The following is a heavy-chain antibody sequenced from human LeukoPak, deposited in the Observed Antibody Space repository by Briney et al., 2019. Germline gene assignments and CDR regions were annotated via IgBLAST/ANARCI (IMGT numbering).Heavy chain of an antibody. CDR2: TKWDGNRT. Sequence: GSLRLSCAAAGGTFDGYAMHCWRRAPGQGLEWVCLTKWDGNRTFCADSVKGRFTISRENSRSSLFLQMHSLKTEANALYYCGKGDSGNDSLLPHPGDFDHWGQGTLVTVSS. D-gene: IGHD3-22*01. V-gene: IGHV3-43D*03. CDR1: GGTFDGYA. CDR3: GKGDSGNDSLLPHPGDFDH. J-gene: IGHJ4*01.